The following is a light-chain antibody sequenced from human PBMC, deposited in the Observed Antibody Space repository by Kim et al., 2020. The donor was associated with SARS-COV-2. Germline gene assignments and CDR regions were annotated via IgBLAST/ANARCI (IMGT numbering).Light chain of an antibody. CDR1: NSDVGGYNY. V-gene: IGLV2-14*03. Sequence: GQSITISRTGTNSDVGGYNYVSWYQQHPGKAPKLMIYDVSNRPSGVSTRFSGSKSGNTASLTISGLQAEDEADYHCSSYTSRTTRVFGGGTQLTVL. J-gene: IGLJ3*02. CDR3: SSYTSRTTRV. CDR2: DVS.